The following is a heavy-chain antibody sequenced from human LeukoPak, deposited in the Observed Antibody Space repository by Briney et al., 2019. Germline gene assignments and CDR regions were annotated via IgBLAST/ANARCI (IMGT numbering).Heavy chain of an antibody. J-gene: IGHJ4*02. V-gene: IGHV3-7*05. CDR2: IKQDGNEK. CDR3: ARDYQGHFEY. CDR1: RFTLGTYW. Sequence: GGSLRLSCAASRFTLGTYWMSWVRQAPGKGLEWVANIKQDGNEKYYVDSVEGRFTISRDNAKNSLYLQMSSLRVEDTAVYYCARDYQGHFEYWGQGTLVTVSA. D-gene: IGHD2-2*01.